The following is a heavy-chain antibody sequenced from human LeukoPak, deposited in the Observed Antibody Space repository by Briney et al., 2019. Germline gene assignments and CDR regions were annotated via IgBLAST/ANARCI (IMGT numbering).Heavy chain of an antibody. V-gene: IGHV3-23*01. CDR1: GFTFSSYS. CDR2: ISASGGAT. J-gene: IGHJ4*02. Sequence: GGSLRLSCAASGFTFSSYSMNWVRRAPGKGLEWVSGISASGGATYYADSVKGRFTISRDNSKNTLYLQMNSLKAEDAALYYCAKGNYGEKIDYWGPGTLVTVSS. CDR3: AKGNYGEKIDY. D-gene: IGHD4-17*01.